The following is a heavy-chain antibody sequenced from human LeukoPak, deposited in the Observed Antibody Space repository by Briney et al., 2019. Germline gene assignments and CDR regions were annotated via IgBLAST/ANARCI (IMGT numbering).Heavy chain of an antibody. CDR2: IYYSGST. CDR1: GGSISSYY. J-gene: IGHJ5*02. D-gene: IGHD1-7*01. Sequence: PSETLSLTCTVSGGSISSYYWGWIRQPPGKGLEWIGSIYYSGSTYYNPSLKSRVTISVDTSKNQFSLKLSSVTAAGTAVYYCARLPNLTGGFDPWGQGTLVTVSS. CDR3: ARLPNLTGGFDP. V-gene: IGHV4-39*01.